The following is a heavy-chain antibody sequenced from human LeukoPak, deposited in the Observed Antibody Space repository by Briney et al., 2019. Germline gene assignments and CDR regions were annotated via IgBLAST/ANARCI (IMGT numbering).Heavy chain of an antibody. V-gene: IGHV3-23*01. CDR2: ISGSGGTT. CDR3: AKGIDILTAYLDY. CDR1: GFTLSSYA. Sequence: GGSLRLSCAASGFTLSSYAMTWVRQAPGKGLEWVSGISGSGGTTYFADSVKGRFTISRDNSKNTLYLQMSSLKAEDTAIYYCAKGIDILTAYLDYWGQGTLVTVSS. J-gene: IGHJ4*02. D-gene: IGHD3-9*01.